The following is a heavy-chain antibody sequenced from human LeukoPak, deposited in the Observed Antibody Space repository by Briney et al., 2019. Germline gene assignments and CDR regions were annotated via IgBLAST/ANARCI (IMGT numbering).Heavy chain of an antibody. J-gene: IGHJ4*02. CDR1: GDPISSYS. V-gene: IGHV4-4*07. CDR3: ARGRLSVASIVAFDY. Sequence: PSETLSLTWTVSGDPISSYSWTWIGQPAGRGLEWDGRIHLSGSTDYKPSLKSRVNISLDKSKNQFSLKLNSVTAADSALYYCARGRLSVASIVAFDYWGQGALVAVSS. CDR2: IHLSGST. D-gene: IGHD6-19*01.